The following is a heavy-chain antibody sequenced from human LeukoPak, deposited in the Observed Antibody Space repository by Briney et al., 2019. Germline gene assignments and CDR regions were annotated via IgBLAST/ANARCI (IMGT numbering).Heavy chain of an antibody. CDR3: AKAGLLYDY. CDR1: GFTFSNYA. Sequence: PPGGSLRLSCSASGFTFSNYAMHWVRQAPGKGLEWVSAISGSGGSTYYADSVKGRFTISRDNSKNTLYLQMNSLRAEDTAVYYCAKAGLLYDYWGQGTLVTVSS. J-gene: IGHJ4*02. D-gene: IGHD2-15*01. CDR2: ISGSGGST. V-gene: IGHV3-23*01.